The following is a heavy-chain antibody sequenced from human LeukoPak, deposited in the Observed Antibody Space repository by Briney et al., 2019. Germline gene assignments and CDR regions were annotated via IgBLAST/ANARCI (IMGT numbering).Heavy chain of an antibody. D-gene: IGHD5-18*01. J-gene: IGHJ4*02. CDR2: IYPGDSDT. CDR1: GYSFTSYW. V-gene: IGHV5-51*01. CDR3: ARAYGYSYGYDYFDY. Sequence: GESLKISCKGSGYSFTSYWIGWVRQMPGKGLEWMGIIYPGDSDTRYSPSFQGQVTISADKSISTAYLQWSSLKASDTAMYYCARAYGYSYGYDYFDYWGQGTLVTVSS.